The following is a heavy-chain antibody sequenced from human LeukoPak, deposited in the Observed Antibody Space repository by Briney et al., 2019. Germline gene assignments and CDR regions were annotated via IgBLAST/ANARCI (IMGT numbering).Heavy chain of an antibody. Sequence: GGSLRLSCGASGFPVSHYSMHWVRQTPGKGLEWVSSISSRNSDIYYADSVKGRFTISRDNAKNSLYLQLNSLRAEDTAVYYCAGDIVAEVLDYWGQGTLVTVSS. CDR2: ISSRNSDI. V-gene: IGHV3-21*06. CDR3: AGDIVAEVLDY. CDR1: GFPVSHYS. D-gene: IGHD5-12*01. J-gene: IGHJ4*02.